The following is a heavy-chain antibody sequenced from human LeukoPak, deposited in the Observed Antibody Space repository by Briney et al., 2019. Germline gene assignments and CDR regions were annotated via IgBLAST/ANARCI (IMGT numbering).Heavy chain of an antibody. CDR3: ARENYYGSGSYPY. D-gene: IGHD3-10*01. CDR2: INPNSGGT. Sequence: ASVKVSCKASGYTFTGYYMHWVRQAPGQGLEWMGWINPNSGGTNYAQKFQGRVTMTRDTSISTAYMELSSLRSEDTAVYYCARENYYGSGSYPYWGQGTLVTVSS. CDR1: GYTFTGYY. J-gene: IGHJ4*02. V-gene: IGHV1-2*02.